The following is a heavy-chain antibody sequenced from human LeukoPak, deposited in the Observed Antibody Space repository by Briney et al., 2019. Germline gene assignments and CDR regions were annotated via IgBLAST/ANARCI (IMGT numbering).Heavy chain of an antibody. V-gene: IGHV3-30*02. D-gene: IGHD6-19*01. J-gene: IGHJ4*01. Sequence: GGSLRLSCAAYGFTLSSYGMHWVRQAPGKGLEWVAFIRYDGSNKYYADSVTGRFTIPRDNSKNTLYLQMNSLRAEDTAVYYCAKEPTGEQWLYYFDYWGQGTLLTVSS. CDR2: IRYDGSNK. CDR3: AKEPTGEQWLYYFDY. CDR1: GFTLSSYG.